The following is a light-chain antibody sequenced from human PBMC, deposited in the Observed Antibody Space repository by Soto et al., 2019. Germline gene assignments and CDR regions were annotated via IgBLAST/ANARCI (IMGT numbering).Light chain of an antibody. J-gene: IGKJ1*01. CDR1: QSVSSSY. Sequence: EIVLTQSPGTLSLSPGERATLSCRASQSVSSSYLAWYQQKPGQAPRLLIYGASSRATGIPDRFSGSGSGKDFTLTISRLEPEDFAVYYCQQYGSSPLTFGQGTKVDIK. CDR3: QQYGSSPLT. V-gene: IGKV3-20*01. CDR2: GAS.